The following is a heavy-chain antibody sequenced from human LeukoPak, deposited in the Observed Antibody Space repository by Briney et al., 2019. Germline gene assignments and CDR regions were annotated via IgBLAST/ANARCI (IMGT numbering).Heavy chain of an antibody. CDR2: ISYDGSNK. D-gene: IGHD6-19*01. Sequence: PGGSLRLSCAASGFTFSSYAMHWVRQAPGKGLEWVAVISYDGSNKHYADSVKGRFTISRDNSKNTLYLQMNSLRAEDTAVYYCARDYSSSGWSFVYWGQGTLVTVSS. CDR1: GFTFSSYA. CDR3: ARDYSSSGWSFVY. J-gene: IGHJ4*02. V-gene: IGHV3-30*01.